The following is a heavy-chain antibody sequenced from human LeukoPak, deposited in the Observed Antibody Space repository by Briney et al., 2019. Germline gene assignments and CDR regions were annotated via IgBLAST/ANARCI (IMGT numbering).Heavy chain of an antibody. CDR2: ISGSSDYK. V-gene: IGHV3-21*01. CDR1: GLTLSNYN. Sequence: KPGGSLRLSCSASGLTLSNYNMNWVRRAPEKGLEWISSISGSSDYKYYADSVKGRFTISRDNAKNSLYLQMNSLRADDTAVYYCVRFPNGANFPNWFDPWGQGTLVTVSS. CDR3: VRFPNGANFPNWFDP. J-gene: IGHJ5*02. D-gene: IGHD4/OR15-4a*01.